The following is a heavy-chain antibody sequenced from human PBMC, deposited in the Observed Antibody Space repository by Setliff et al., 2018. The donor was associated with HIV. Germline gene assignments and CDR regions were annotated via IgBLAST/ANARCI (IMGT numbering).Heavy chain of an antibody. Sequence: SETLSLTCAVSGYSISSGYYWGWIRQPPGKGLEWIGSIYHSGSTYYNPSLKSRVTISIDTSKNQFSLNLNSVTAADTAVYYCARGLDSAKIHYWGQGTLVTVSS. J-gene: IGHJ4*02. CDR1: GYSISSGYY. D-gene: IGHD6-25*01. CDR3: ARGLDSAKIHY. CDR2: IYHSGST. V-gene: IGHV4-38-2*01.